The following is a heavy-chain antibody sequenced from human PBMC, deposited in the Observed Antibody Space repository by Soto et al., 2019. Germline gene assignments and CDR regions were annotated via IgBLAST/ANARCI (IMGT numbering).Heavy chain of an antibody. CDR3: VKEHRDIVVVPAAMNWFDP. Sequence: GGSLRPSCSASEFSFSNYAMHWVRQAPGKGLEYVSAISSNGGSTYYADSVKGRFTISRDNSKNTLYLQMSSLRAEDTAVYYCVKEHRDIVVVPAAMNWFDPWGQATLVTVSS. CDR2: ISSNGGST. D-gene: IGHD2-2*01. CDR1: EFSFSNYA. V-gene: IGHV3-64D*08. J-gene: IGHJ5*02.